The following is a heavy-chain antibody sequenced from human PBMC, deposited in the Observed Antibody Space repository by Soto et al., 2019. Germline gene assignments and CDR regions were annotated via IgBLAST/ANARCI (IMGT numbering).Heavy chain of an antibody. J-gene: IGHJ4*02. Sequence: PSETLSLTCTVSGGSISSYYWSWIRQPPGKGLEWIGYIYYGGSTNYNPSLKSRVTISVDMSKNQFSLKLNSVTAADTAVYYCARGHNYGYSTFDYWGQGTLVTVSS. V-gene: IGHV4-59*01. D-gene: IGHD5-18*01. CDR3: ARGHNYGYSTFDY. CDR2: IYYGGST. CDR1: GGSISSYY.